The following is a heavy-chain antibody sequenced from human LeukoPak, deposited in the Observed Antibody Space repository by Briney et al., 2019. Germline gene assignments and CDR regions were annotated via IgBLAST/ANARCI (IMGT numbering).Heavy chain of an antibody. CDR3: AREDGVEQPGMDV. CDR1: GGTFSSYA. D-gene: IGHD1/OR15-1a*01. J-gene: IGHJ6*02. Sequence: ASVKVSCKASGGTFSSYAISWVRQAPGQGLEWMGRIIPIFGIANYAQKFQGRVTITADKSTSTAYMELSSLRSEDTAVYYCAREDGVEQPGMDVWGQGTTVAVSS. CDR2: IIPIFGIA. V-gene: IGHV1-69*04.